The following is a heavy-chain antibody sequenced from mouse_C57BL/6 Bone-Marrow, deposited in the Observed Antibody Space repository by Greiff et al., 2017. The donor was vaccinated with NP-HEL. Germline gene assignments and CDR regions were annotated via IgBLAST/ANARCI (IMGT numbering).Heavy chain of an antibody. Sequence: EVKLVESGGGLVQPGGSLKLSCAASGFTFSDYYMYWVRQTPEKRLEWVAYISNGGGSTYYPDTVKGRFTISRDNAKNTLYLQMSRLKSEDTAMYYCARRGGSSYYYAMDYWGQGTSVTVSS. J-gene: IGHJ4*01. V-gene: IGHV5-12*01. CDR1: GFTFSDYY. D-gene: IGHD1-1*01. CDR2: ISNGGGST. CDR3: ARRGGSSYYYAMDY.